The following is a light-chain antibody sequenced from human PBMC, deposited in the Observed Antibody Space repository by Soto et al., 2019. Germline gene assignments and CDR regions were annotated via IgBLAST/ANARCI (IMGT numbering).Light chain of an antibody. CDR1: QSGXSL. J-gene: IGKJ5*01. V-gene: IGKV3-15*01. CDR2: RES. Sequence: ELVLTQSPATLSVSPGATASLSCKTRQSGXSLLDRYQQQPVQAPSLFIYRESTMPTGIQAMSSGSGSGTAFTITIKSLQSADVAVYYCQQYNNWPIIFGQGTRL. CDR3: QQYNNWPII.